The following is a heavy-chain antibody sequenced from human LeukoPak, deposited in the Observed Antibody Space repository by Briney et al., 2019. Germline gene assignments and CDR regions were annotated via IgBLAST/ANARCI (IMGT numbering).Heavy chain of an antibody. J-gene: IGHJ4*02. CDR1: GYRFTSYW. Sequence: GESLKISCKGSGYRFTSYWIGWVRQMPGKGLECMGLIYPGDSDIRYSPSFQGQVTMSADKSISTAYLQWSSLKASDTAMYYCARRGSGWYVDYWGQGTLVTVSS. CDR3: ARRGSGWYVDY. V-gene: IGHV5-51*01. CDR2: IYPGDSDI. D-gene: IGHD6-19*01.